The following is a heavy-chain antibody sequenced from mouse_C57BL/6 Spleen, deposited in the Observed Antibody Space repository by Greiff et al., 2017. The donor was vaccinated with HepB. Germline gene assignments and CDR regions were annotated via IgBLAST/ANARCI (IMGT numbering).Heavy chain of an antibody. CDR2: ISNGGGST. V-gene: IGHV5-12*01. Sequence: EVHLVESGGGLVQPGGSLKLSCAASGFTFSDYYMYWVRQTPEKRLEWVAYISNGGGSTYYPDTVKGRFTISRDNAKNTLYLQMSRLKSEDPAMYYCARSPPDYGSSYAMDYWGQGTSVTVSS. CDR3: ARSPPDYGSSYAMDY. CDR1: GFTFSDYY. J-gene: IGHJ4*01. D-gene: IGHD1-1*01.